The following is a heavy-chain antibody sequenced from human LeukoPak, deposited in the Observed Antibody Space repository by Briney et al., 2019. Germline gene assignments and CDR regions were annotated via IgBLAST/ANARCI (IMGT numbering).Heavy chain of an antibody. Sequence: GASVTASCKASGYIFTSYGISWVRQAPGQGLEWMGWISAYNGNTDYAQKLQGRVTMTTDTSTSTAYMELRSLRSDDTAVYYCARAGNHYYIDVWGKGTTVTVSS. V-gene: IGHV1-18*01. CDR1: GYIFTSYG. J-gene: IGHJ6*03. D-gene: IGHD1-14*01. CDR3: ARAGNHYYIDV. CDR2: ISAYNGNT.